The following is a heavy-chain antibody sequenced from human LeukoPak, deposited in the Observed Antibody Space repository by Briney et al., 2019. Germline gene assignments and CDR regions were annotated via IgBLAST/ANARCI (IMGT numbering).Heavy chain of an antibody. Sequence: SGPTLVKPRQTLTLTYTFSGLSLRSSAVGVRWIRLPPEKALEWLALIYWNDDNHYSPSLSSTLTITKDTSKNQVVLTMTNMDPVDTATYYCTHGSGWMSDYWGQGILVTVSS. CDR1: GLSLRSSAVG. CDR2: IYWNDDN. CDR3: THGSGWMSDY. D-gene: IGHD6-19*01. J-gene: IGHJ4*02. V-gene: IGHV2-5*01.